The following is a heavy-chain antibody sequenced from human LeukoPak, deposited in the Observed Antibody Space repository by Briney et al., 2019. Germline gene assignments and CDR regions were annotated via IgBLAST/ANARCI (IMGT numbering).Heavy chain of an antibody. V-gene: IGHV3-30-3*01. CDR3: AKDRSGSYLVNYYFDY. CDR1: GFIFGGCA. D-gene: IGHD1-26*01. Sequence: PGGSLRLSCAASGFIFGGCAMHWVRQAAGKGLEWVAVVSSDGNTKYYADSVKGRFTISRDNSKNTLYPQMSSLRAEDTAVYYCAKDRSGSYLVNYYFDYWGQGTLVTVSS. J-gene: IGHJ4*02. CDR2: VSSDGNTK.